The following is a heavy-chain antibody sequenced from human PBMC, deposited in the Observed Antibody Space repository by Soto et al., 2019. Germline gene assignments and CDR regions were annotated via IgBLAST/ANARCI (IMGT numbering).Heavy chain of an antibody. D-gene: IGHD3-3*01. Sequence: QVQLVESGGGLVKPGGSLRLSCAASGFTFSDYYMSWIRQAPGKGLEWVSYISSSSSYTNYADSVKGRFTISKDNAKNSLYLQMISLRAEDTAVYYCARSGYSDFWSGYYPLWVQGTLVTVSS. V-gene: IGHV3-11*06. CDR2: ISSSSSYT. CDR1: GFTFSDYY. J-gene: IGHJ4*02. CDR3: ARSGYSDFWSGYYPL.